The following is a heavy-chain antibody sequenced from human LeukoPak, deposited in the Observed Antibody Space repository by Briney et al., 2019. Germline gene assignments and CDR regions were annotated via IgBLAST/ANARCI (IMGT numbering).Heavy chain of an antibody. Sequence: GGSLRLSCAASGFTFNSYAMTWVRQAPGKGLEWVSSISGGGDDTYSADSVKGRFTISRDNSKNTLYLQMNSLRAEDTAVYYCAKGHSRDDFWSGYLPHFHYWGQGTLVTVFS. V-gene: IGHV3-23*01. D-gene: IGHD3-3*01. J-gene: IGHJ4*02. CDR3: AKGHSRDDFWSGYLPHFHY. CDR2: ISGGGDDT. CDR1: GFTFNSYA.